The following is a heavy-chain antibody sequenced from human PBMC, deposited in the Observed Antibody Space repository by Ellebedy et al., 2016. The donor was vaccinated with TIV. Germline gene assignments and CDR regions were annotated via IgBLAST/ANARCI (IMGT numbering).Heavy chain of an antibody. CDR3: AGATQYNRGDH. J-gene: IGHJ4*02. CDR2: LYPDGRP. D-gene: IGHD1-14*01. V-gene: IGHV3-53*01. Sequence: GGSLRLSXAASGFTVGSNFVNWVRQAPGKELEWVSILYPDGRPFYADSVKGRFTISRDNSKNTLSLQMDSLRVEDTAVYFCAGATQYNRGDHWGQGTLVTVSA. CDR1: GFTVGSNF.